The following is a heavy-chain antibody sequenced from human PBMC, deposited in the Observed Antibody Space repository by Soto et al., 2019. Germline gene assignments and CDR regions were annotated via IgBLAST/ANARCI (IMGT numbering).Heavy chain of an antibody. CDR2: IKQDGSEK. CDR1: GFTFSNYW. Sequence: EVQLVESGGGLVQPGGSLRLSCIDFGFTFSNYWMSWVRQAPVKGLEWVGNIKQDGSEKNYVDSVKGRFTISRDNAKNSLYLQMNSLRAEDTAVYYCARIASAGRGRDVWGQGTTVVVSS. V-gene: IGHV3-7*01. CDR3: ARIASAGRGRDV. D-gene: IGHD6-25*01. J-gene: IGHJ6*02.